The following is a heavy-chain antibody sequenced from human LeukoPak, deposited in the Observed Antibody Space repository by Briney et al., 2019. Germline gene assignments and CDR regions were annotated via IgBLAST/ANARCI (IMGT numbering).Heavy chain of an antibody. Sequence: GGSLRLSCAASGFTFSSYAMSWVRQAPGKGLEWVSVISGSGGSTYYADSVKGRFTISRDNSKNTLYLQMNSLRAEDTAVYYCAKRNYDFWSGYYRRAENHFDYWGQGTLVTVSS. D-gene: IGHD3-3*01. CDR3: AKRNYDFWSGYYRRAENHFDY. V-gene: IGHV3-23*01. J-gene: IGHJ4*02. CDR1: GFTFSSYA. CDR2: ISGSGGST.